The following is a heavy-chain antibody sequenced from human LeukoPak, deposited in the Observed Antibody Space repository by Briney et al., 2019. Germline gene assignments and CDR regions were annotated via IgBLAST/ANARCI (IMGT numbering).Heavy chain of an antibody. CDR2: IYTSENP. D-gene: IGHD6-6*01. V-gene: IGHV4-4*07. CDR3: DRCGPPLAARPLKYFDY. Sequence: SETLSLTCTVSGGSISSYYWSWIRQPAGKGLEWMGRIYTSENPNYNPSLNSRVTMSVDTSKNQFSLKLSSVTAADRAVYCCDRCGPPLAARPLKYFDYWGQGTLVTVSS. CDR1: GGSISSYY. J-gene: IGHJ4*02.